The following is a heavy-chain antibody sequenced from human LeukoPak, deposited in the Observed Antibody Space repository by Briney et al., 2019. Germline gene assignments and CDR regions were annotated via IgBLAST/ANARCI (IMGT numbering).Heavy chain of an antibody. J-gene: IGHJ3*02. V-gene: IGHV3-30-3*01. CDR2: ISYDGSNK. CDR3: ASTPPYDFWSALQITTTPRGAFGI. D-gene: IGHD3-3*01. Sequence: GGSLRLSCAASGFTFSSYAMHWVRQAPGKGLEWVAVISYDGSNKYYADSVKGRFTISRDNSKNTLYLQMNSLRAEDTAVYYCASTPPYDFWSALQITTTPRGAFGIWGQGTMVTVSS. CDR1: GFTFSSYA.